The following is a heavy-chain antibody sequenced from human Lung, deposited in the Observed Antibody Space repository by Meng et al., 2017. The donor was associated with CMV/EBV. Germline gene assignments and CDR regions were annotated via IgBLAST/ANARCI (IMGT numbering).Heavy chain of an antibody. CDR3: ATTAGITLGECLLPYNYYYGMDF. D-gene: IGHD3-10*01. V-gene: IGHV1-2*02. Sequence: SLKVSXXXXXYSFTGYYMHWVRQAPGQGLEWMGWINPNSGGTNYAQKFQGRVTMTRDTSISTAYMELSRLRSDDTAVYYCATTAGITLGECLLPYNYYYGMDFWGQGTXVTVSS. J-gene: IGHJ6*02. CDR2: INPNSGGT. CDR1: XYSFTGYY.